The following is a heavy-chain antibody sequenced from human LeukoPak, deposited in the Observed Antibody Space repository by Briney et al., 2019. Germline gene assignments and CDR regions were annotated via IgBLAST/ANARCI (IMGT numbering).Heavy chain of an antibody. V-gene: IGHV3-23*01. J-gene: IGHJ4*02. Sequence: PGGSLRLSCAASGFTFSSYGMSWVRQAPGKGLEWLSAISGSGGSTYYADSVKGRFTISRDNSKNTLYLQVNSLRAEDTAVYYCARVSGYDWESFYDYWGQGTLVTVSS. CDR3: ARVSGYDWESFYDY. CDR2: ISGSGGST. CDR1: GFTFSSYG. D-gene: IGHD5-12*01.